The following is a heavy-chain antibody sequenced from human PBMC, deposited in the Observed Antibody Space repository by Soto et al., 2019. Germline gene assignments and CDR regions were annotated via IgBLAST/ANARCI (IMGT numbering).Heavy chain of an antibody. Sequence: PSETLSLTSTVSGDSIISSDFYWGWVRQPPGKGLEWIGSILYLGSSYYNPSLKSRVTMSVDTSKNQFSLRLRSVTAADTALYFCARHSLALRKNNWFDPWGQGIMVT. CDR2: ILYLGSS. CDR1: GDSIISSDFY. CDR3: ARHSLALRKNNWFDP. J-gene: IGHJ5*02. D-gene: IGHD3-3*02. V-gene: IGHV4-39*01.